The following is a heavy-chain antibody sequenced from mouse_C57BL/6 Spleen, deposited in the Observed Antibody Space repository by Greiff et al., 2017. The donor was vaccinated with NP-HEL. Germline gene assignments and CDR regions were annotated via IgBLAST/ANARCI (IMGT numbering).Heavy chain of an antibody. D-gene: IGHD4-1*01. CDR2: IDPSDSET. CDR3: ARSLSNWDGYFDY. J-gene: IGHJ2*01. V-gene: IGHV1-52*01. CDR1: GYTFTSYW. Sequence: VQLQQPGAELVRPGSSVKLSCKASGYTFTSYWMHWVKQRPIQGLEWIGNIDPSDSETHYNQKFKDKATLTVDKSSSTAYMQLSSLTSEDSAVYYCARSLSNWDGYFDYWGQGTTLTVSS.